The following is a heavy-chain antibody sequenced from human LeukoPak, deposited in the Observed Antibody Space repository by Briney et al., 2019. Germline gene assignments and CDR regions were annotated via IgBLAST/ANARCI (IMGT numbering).Heavy chain of an antibody. J-gene: IGHJ4*02. CDR1: GGSISSSSYY. D-gene: IGHD3-22*01. V-gene: IGHV4-39*07. Sequence: SETLSLTCTVSGGSISSSSYYWGWIRQPPGKGLEWIGSIYYSGSTYYNPSLKSRVTISVDTSKNQFSLKLSSVTAADTAVYYCARGSDDYYDSSGYGVYWGQGTLVTVSS. CDR2: IYYSGST. CDR3: ARGSDDYYDSSGYGVY.